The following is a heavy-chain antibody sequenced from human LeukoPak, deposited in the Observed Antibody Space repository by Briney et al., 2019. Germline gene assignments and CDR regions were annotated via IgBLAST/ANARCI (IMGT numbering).Heavy chain of an antibody. J-gene: IGHJ6*04. CDR2: IIPIFGTA. Sequence: SVKVSCKASGGTFSSYAISWVRQAPGQGLEWMGGIIPIFGTANYAQKFQGRVTITADESTSTAYMELSSLRSEDTAVYYCARVDCSSTSCYDYYYYGMDVWGKGTTVTVSS. CDR1: GGTFSSYA. D-gene: IGHD2-2*01. CDR3: ARVDCSSTSCYDYYYYGMDV. V-gene: IGHV1-69*01.